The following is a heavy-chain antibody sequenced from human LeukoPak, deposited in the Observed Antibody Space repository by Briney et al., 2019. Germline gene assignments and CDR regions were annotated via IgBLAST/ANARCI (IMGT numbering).Heavy chain of an antibody. V-gene: IGHV1-8*01. D-gene: IGHD1-26*01. CDR1: GYTFTSYD. J-gene: IGHJ5*02. Sequence: GASVKVSCKASGYTFTSYDINWVRQATGQGLEWMGWMNPNSNNTGYAQKFQGRVTMTRNTSITTAYMELSSLRSEDTAVYYCAREVGDWFDPWDQGTLVTVSS. CDR2: MNPNSNNT. CDR3: AREVGDWFDP.